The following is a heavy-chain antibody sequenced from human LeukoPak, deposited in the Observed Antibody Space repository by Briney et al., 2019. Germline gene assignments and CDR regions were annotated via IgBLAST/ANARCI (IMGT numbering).Heavy chain of an antibody. Sequence: GGSLRLSCTTSGFNFFNYNMNWVRQAPGKGLEWISHISSTSSTIKYADSVKGRFTISRDNAKNSLHLQMNSLRVEDTAIYYCARPRSGGTWFFDYWGQGTLVTVSS. CDR3: ARPRSGGTWFFDY. D-gene: IGHD2-15*01. J-gene: IGHJ4*02. CDR1: GFNFFNYN. V-gene: IGHV3-48*04. CDR2: ISSTSSTI.